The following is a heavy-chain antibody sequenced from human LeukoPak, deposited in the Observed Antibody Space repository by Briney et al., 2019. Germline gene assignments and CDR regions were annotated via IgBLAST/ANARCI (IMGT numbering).Heavy chain of an antibody. D-gene: IGHD4-23*01. CDR1: GGSFSSYY. CDR2: VSNSGYT. Sequence: SETLSLTCSVSGGSFSSYYWSWIRQSPGKGLEWIGHVSNSGYTNYNPSLKSRVTISLDMSKNQLSLKLTSVTAADTGVYYCARGVGGNSAPWGQGTLVTVSS. V-gene: IGHV4-59*01. CDR3: ARGVGGNSAP. J-gene: IGHJ5*02.